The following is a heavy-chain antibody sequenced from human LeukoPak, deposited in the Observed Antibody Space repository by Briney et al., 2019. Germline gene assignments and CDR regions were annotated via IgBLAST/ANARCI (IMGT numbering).Heavy chain of an antibody. J-gene: IGHJ4*02. Sequence: GGPLRLSCTASGFTCSSYGMTGVRRAPGKRLEGVSAISGSGGSTYYADSVKGRFTISRDNSKNTLYLQMNSLRAEDTAVYYCAKDRRAGSYDYWGQGTLVTVSS. V-gene: IGHV3-23*01. CDR1: GFTCSSYG. CDR3: AKDRRAGSYDY. CDR2: ISGSGGST. D-gene: IGHD3-10*01.